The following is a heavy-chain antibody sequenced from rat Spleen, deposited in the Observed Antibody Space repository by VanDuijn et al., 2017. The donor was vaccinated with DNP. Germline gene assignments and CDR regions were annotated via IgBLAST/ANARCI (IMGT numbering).Heavy chain of an antibody. Sequence: EVQLVESGGGLVQPGRSLKLSCAASGFTFSNYGMSWVRQPPTKGLEWVASISPDGGSIYYRDSVKGRFTMSRDNAMSSLYLQMDSLRSEDTATYYCTTDAAYWGQGTLVTVSS. V-gene: IGHV5-20*01. CDR3: TTDAAY. J-gene: IGHJ3*01. CDR1: GFTFSNYG. CDR2: ISPDGGSI.